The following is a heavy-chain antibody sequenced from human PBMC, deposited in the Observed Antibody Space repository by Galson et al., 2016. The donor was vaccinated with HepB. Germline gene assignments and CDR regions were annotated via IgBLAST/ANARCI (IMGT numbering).Heavy chain of an antibody. CDR3: AGDLETAWDPGAF. CDR2: IRALNGDA. J-gene: IGHJ4*02. D-gene: IGHD3-3*01. V-gene: IGHV1-18*01. Sequence: SVKVSCTASGYSFTNYGITWVRQAPGQGLEWMGWIRALNGDANFAQKFQGRVTMTSDTSTGTVYMELRSLSSDDTAVYYCAGDLETAWDPGAFWGQGTLVTVSS. CDR1: GYSFTNYG.